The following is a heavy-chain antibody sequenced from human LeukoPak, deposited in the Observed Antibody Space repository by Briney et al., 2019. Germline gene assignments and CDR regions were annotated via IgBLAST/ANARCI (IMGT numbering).Heavy chain of an antibody. D-gene: IGHD3-16*01. J-gene: IGHJ4*02. CDR1: GFIFRDYA. CDR2: LRGDGET. V-gene: IGHV3-23*01. CDR3: AKASWVSSADAVL. Sequence: GGSLRLSCVASGFIFRDYAMSWVRQAPAGGLEWVSSLRGDGETFYTDSVRGRFTLSRDHSRNTVYLQLSNLRVEDTAVYYCAKASWVSSADAVLWGQGTLVTVS.